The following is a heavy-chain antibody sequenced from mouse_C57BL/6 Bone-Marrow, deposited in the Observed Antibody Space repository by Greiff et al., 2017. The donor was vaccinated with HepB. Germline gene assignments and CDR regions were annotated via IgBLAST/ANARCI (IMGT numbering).Heavy chain of an antibody. CDR1: GFNIKNTY. CDR2: IDPANGNT. D-gene: IGHD1-1*01. V-gene: IGHV14-3*01. CDR3: ARSDYGSSYVGYFDV. Sequence: EVQLQQSVAELVRPGASVKLSCTASGFNIKNTYMHWVKQRPEQGLEWIGRIDPANGNTKYAPKFQGKATITADTSSNTAYLQLSSLTSEDTAIYYCARSDYGSSYVGYFDVWGTGTTVTVSS. J-gene: IGHJ1*03.